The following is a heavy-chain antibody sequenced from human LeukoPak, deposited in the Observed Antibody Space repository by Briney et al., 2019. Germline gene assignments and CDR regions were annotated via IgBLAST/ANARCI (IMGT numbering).Heavy chain of an antibody. CDR1: GFTFSSYS. Sequence: GGSLRLSCAASGFTFSSYSMNWVRQAPGKGLEWVSSISSSSSYIYYADSVKGRFTISRDNAKNSLYLQMNSLRAEDTAVYYCARKYRYCSGGSCRYYGMDVWGQGTTVTVSS. CDR2: ISSSSSYI. CDR3: ARKYRYCSGGSCRYYGMDV. J-gene: IGHJ6*02. V-gene: IGHV3-21*01. D-gene: IGHD2-15*01.